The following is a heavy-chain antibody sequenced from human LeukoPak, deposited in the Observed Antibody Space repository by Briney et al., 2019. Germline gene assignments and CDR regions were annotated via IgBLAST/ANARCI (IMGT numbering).Heavy chain of an antibody. J-gene: IGHJ6*04. CDR1: GGSFSGYY. D-gene: IGHD2-21*02. Sequence: PSETLSLTCAVYGGSFSGYYWSGIRQPPGKGLEWIGEINHSENTNYNPSLKSRVAISVDTSKNQFSLKLSSVTAADTSVYYCARGFAYCGGDCYSPWGLDVWGKGTTVTVSS. V-gene: IGHV4-34*01. CDR2: INHSENT. CDR3: ARGFAYCGGDCYSPWGLDV.